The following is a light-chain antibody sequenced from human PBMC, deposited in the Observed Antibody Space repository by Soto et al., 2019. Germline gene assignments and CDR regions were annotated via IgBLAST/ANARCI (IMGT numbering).Light chain of an antibody. V-gene: IGLV2-14*01. J-gene: IGLJ2*01. CDR2: EVH. Sequence: QSALTQPASVSGSPGQSITISCTGSSSDVGGFDHVSWYQLYPGNAPKLIIYEVHNRPSGVSGRFSGSKSGNTASLPISGLQAEDDADYFCRSFATGTMVVFGGGTKLTVL. CDR3: RSFATGTMVV. CDR1: SSDVGGFDH.